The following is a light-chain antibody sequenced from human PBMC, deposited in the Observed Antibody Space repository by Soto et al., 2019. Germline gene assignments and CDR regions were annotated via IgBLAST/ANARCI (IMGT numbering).Light chain of an antibody. J-gene: IGKJ4*01. CDR3: QQYESN. CDR2: DAS. CDR1: KSISRW. Sequence: DIQMTQSPSTLSASVGDRVTITCRATKSISRWLAWYQQKPGKAPKLLIYDASILKSGVPSRFSGSGSGTEFTRNISGLQPDDFATYYCQQYESNFGGGTKVDIK. V-gene: IGKV1-5*01.